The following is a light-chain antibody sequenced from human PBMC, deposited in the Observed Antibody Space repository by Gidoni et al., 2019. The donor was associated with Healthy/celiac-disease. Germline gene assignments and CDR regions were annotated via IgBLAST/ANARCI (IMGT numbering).Light chain of an antibody. J-gene: IGKJ4*01. V-gene: IGKV3-11*01. CDR2: DAS. CDR1: QSVSSY. CDR3: QQRSNWPLTT. Sequence: EIVLTQSPATLSLSPGERATLSCRASQSVSSYLAWYQQKPGQAPRLLIYDASNRATGIPARFSGSGSGTEVTLTISSLEPEDFAVYYCQQRSNWPLTTFGGGTKVEIK.